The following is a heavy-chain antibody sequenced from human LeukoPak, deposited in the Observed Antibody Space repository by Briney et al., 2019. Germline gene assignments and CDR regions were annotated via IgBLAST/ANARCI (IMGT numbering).Heavy chain of an antibody. V-gene: IGHV3-23*01. J-gene: IGHJ4*02. CDR1: GFTFSSYA. Sequence: GGSLRLSCAASGFTFSSYAMSWVRQAPGKGLEWVSAISGSGVSAYYADSVKGRFTISRDNSKNTLYLQMNSLRAEDMAVYYCAKVSDVVVVVAALDYWGRGTLVTVSS. D-gene: IGHD2-15*01. CDR3: AKVSDVVVVVAALDY. CDR2: ISGSGVSA.